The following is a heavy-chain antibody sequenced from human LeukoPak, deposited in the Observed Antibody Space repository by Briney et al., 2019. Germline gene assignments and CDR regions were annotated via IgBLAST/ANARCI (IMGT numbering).Heavy chain of an antibody. CDR2: IYYSGST. CDR1: AGSIGSSSYY. J-gene: IGHJ4*02. D-gene: IGHD1-26*01. CDR3: ARGSSIVGAINY. V-gene: IGHV4-39*07. Sequence: PSETLSLTCTVSAGSIGSSSYYWGWIRQPPGKGLEYIGSIYYSGSTYYNPSLKSRVTISVDTSKNQFSLKLSSVTAADTAVYYCARGSSIVGAINYWGQGTLVTVSS.